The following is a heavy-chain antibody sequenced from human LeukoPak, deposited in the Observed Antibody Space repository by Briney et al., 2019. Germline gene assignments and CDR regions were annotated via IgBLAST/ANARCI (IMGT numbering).Heavy chain of an antibody. D-gene: IGHD6-19*01. V-gene: IGHV3-23*01. CDR2: ISGSGGST. CDR3: AKEQWLVELNWFDP. CDR1: GLTFSSYA. J-gene: IGHJ5*02. Sequence: HPGGSLRLSCAASGLTFSSYAMSWVRQAPGKGLEWVSAISGSGGSTYYADSVKGRFTISRDNSKNTLYLQMNSLRAEDTAVYYCAKEQWLVELNWFDPWGQGTLVTVSS.